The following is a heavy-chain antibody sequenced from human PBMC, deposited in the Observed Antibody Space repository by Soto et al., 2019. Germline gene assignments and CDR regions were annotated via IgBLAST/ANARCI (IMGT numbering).Heavy chain of an antibody. CDR1: GGSMSSYY. CDR3: VGARCGGVGATDSES. J-gene: IGHJ4*02. D-gene: IGHD1-26*01. Sequence: ETLSLTCTVSGGSMSSYYWTWIRQPPGKGLEWIGFIHYGGGTVYNPALRSRVTVTVETSKKQFSLNLSSVTAADTAVYYCVGARCGGVGATDSESWGQGALVTVSS. V-gene: IGHV4-59*01. CDR2: IHYGGGT.